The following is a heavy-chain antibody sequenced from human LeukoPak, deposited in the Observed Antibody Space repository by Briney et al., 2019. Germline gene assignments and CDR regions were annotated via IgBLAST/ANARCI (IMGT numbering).Heavy chain of an antibody. V-gene: IGHV3-23*01. D-gene: IGHD4-23*01. CDR1: GFTFSSYA. CDR3: AKGVGGGNSVYFDY. CDR2: ISGSGGTT. Sequence: GGSLRLSCAASGFTFSSYAMHWVRQAPGKGLEWVSAISGSGGTTYSADSVKGRFTISRDNSRNTLYLQMNSLRAEDTAVYYCAKGVGGGNSVYFDYWGQGTLVTVSS. J-gene: IGHJ4*02.